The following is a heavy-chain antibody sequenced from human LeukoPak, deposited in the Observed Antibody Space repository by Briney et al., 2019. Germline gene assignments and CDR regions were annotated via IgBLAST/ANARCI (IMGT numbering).Heavy chain of an antibody. CDR2: MNPNSGNT. V-gene: IGHV1-8*01. D-gene: IGHD6-6*01. CDR3: ARGRIAARPRGRYYFDY. J-gene: IGHJ4*02. Sequence: GASVKVSCKASGYTFTSYDINWVRQATGQGLEWMGWMNPNSGNTGYAQKFQGRVTMTRNTSISTAYMELSSLRSEDTAVYYCARGRIAARPRGRYYFDYWGRGTLVTVSS. CDR1: GYTFTSYD.